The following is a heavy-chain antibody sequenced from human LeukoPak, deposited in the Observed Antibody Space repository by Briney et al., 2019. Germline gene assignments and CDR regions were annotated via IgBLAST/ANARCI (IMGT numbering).Heavy chain of an antibody. V-gene: IGHV1-8*03. CDR2: MNPNSGNT. D-gene: IGHD6-6*01. CDR1: GYTFTSYD. J-gene: IGHJ6*03. Sequence: GASVKVSCKASGYTFTSYDINWVRQATGQGLEWMGWMNPNSGNTGYAQKFQGRVTITRNTSISTAYMELSSLRSEGTAVYYCARVAIDPGRLGDYYYMDVWGTGTTVTVSS. CDR3: ARVAIDPGRLGDYYYMDV.